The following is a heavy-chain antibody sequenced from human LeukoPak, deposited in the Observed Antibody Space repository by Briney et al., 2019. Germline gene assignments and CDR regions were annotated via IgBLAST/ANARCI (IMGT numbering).Heavy chain of an antibody. CDR1: GFTFTNYA. J-gene: IGHJ5*02. D-gene: IGHD6-13*01. Sequence: PGGSLRLSCVASGFTFTNYAMSWVRQAPGKGLEWVSAISGSGGSTYYADSVKGRFTISKDNSKNTLYLQMNSLRAEDTAVYYCAKGAAGFDSFDPWGQGTLVTVSS. CDR2: ISGSGGST. CDR3: AKGAAGFDSFDP. V-gene: IGHV3-23*01.